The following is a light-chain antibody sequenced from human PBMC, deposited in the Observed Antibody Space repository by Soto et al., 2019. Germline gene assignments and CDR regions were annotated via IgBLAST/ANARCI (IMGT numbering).Light chain of an antibody. CDR1: SSDVGGYDY. Sequence: QSVLTQPASVSGSPGQSITISCTGTSSDVGGYDYVSWYQLHPGKAPKLMVFEVINRPSGVSYRFSGSKSGNTASLTISGLQAEDEADYFCSSYSIRTAYLFGTGTKLTVL. CDR2: EVI. CDR3: SSYSIRTAYL. J-gene: IGLJ1*01. V-gene: IGLV2-14*01.